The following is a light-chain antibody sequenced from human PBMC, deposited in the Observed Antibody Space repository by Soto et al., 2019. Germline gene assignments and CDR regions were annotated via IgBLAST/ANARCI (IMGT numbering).Light chain of an antibody. CDR2: GAF. J-gene: IGKJ1*01. CDR3: QQYNDWPLT. Sequence: EILMTQSPVTLSVSPGERVTLSCRASQSVSDNLAWYQQKPGQAPSLLIYGAFTRATGVPARFSGAGSGTEFTLTISSLQSEDFALYYCQQYNDWPLTFGQGTKMDIK. V-gene: IGKV3-15*01. CDR1: QSVSDN.